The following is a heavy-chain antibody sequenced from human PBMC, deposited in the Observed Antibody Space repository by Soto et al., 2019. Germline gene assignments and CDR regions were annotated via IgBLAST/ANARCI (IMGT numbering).Heavy chain of an antibody. Sequence: PSETLSLTCTVSGGSISSYYWSWIRQPPGKGLEWIGYIYYSGSTNYNPSLKSRVTISVDTSKNQFPLKLSSVTAADTAVYYCAAGGGLPRYYWGQGTLVTVSS. D-gene: IGHD5-12*01. CDR2: IYYSGST. V-gene: IGHV4-59*12. CDR3: AAGGGLPRYY. CDR1: GGSISSYY. J-gene: IGHJ4*02.